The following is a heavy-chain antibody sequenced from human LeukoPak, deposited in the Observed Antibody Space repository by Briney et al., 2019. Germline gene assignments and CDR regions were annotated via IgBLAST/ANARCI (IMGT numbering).Heavy chain of an antibody. CDR2: INHSGST. CDR1: GGSFSGYY. J-gene: IGHJ4*02. D-gene: IGHD6-6*01. Sequence: SETLSLTCAVYGGSFSGYYWSWIRQPPGKGLEWMGEINHSGSTNYNPSLKSRVTISVDTSKNQFSLKLSSVTAADTAVYYCAREDSSSSQPFDYWGQGTLVTVSS. V-gene: IGHV4-34*01. CDR3: AREDSSSSQPFDY.